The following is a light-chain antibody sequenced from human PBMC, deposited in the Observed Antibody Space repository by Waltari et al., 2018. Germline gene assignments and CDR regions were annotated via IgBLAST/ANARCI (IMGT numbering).Light chain of an antibody. J-gene: IGLJ1*01. CDR2: KTT. V-gene: IGLV1-47*01. CDR3: AAWDDGLSAYL. Sequence: QSVLTQPPSVSGTPAQRGTIACPGGSPTIVSNDIYWYQQFPGRAPNLLIYKTTQRPSGVPDRFSGSKSDQAASLAISGLRPEDEAEYYCAAWDDGLSAYLFGTGTEVSVL. CDR1: SPTIVSND.